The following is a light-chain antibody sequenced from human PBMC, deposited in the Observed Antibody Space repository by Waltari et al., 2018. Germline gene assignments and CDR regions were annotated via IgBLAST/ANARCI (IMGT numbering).Light chain of an antibody. CDR1: SSDVGGSNR. CDR2: EGT. J-gene: IGLJ1*01. V-gene: IGLV2-23*01. Sequence: QSALTQPASVSGSPGQSITISCTGTSSDVGGSNRVSWYQQHPGKGPKILIYEGTQRLSGVSDRFSGSKSGNTASLTLSGLQPEDEADYYCCAHAGGGTHYAFGTGTKVTVL. CDR3: CAHAGGGTHYA.